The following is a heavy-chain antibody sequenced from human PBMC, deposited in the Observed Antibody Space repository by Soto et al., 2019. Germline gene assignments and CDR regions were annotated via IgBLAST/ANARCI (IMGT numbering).Heavy chain of an antibody. V-gene: IGHV3-74*01. CDR2: INSDGSVS. CDR1: GFTFSNYW. Sequence: EVKLVESGGGLAQPGGSLRLSCAASGFTFSNYWMYWVRQAPGQGLVWVSRINSDGSVSRYADSVKGRLTISRDNVKNTLYLQMNSRRVEDTAVYYCARGDCVGGSCYSLAGSFYYYMDVWGKGTTVTVFS. CDR3: ARGDCVGGSCYSLAGSFYYYMDV. D-gene: IGHD2-15*01. J-gene: IGHJ6*03.